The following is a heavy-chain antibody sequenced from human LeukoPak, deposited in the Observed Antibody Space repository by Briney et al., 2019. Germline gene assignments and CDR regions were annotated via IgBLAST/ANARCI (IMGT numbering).Heavy chain of an antibody. J-gene: IGHJ4*02. CDR2: INHSGST. CDR3: ARAVSGLVIRSPFGY. D-gene: IGHD3-22*01. CDR1: GGSFSGYY. Sequence: PSETLSLTCAVYGGSFSGYYWSWIRQPPGKGLEWIGEINHSGSTNYNPSLKSRVNISVDTSKNQFSLKLSSVTAADTAVHYCARAVSGLVIRSPFGYWGQGTLVTVSS. V-gene: IGHV4-34*01.